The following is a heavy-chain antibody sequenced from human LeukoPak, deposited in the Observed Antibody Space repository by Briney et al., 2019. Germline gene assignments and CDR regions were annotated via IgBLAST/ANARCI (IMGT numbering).Heavy chain of an antibody. CDR2: IWYDGSNK. CDR3: ARAAAGGSDAFDI. CDR1: GFTFSNYA. Sequence: GGSLRLSCASSGFTFSNYAMHCGRQAPGTGLEWVAVIWYDGSNKFCADSVKGRFAISRDNSKKTLYLEMNSLRAEDTAVYYCARAAAGGSDAFDIWGQGTMVTVSP. D-gene: IGHD6-13*01. J-gene: IGHJ3*02. V-gene: IGHV3-33*08.